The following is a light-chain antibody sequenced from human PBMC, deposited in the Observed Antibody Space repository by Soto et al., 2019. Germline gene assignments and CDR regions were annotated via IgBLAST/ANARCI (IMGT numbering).Light chain of an antibody. V-gene: IGLV2-14*01. CDR2: EVR. CDR3: SSYTSTTTLGV. CDR1: SSDVGGYKY. J-gene: IGLJ1*01. Sequence: QSVLTQPASVSGSPGQSITISCTGTSSDVGGYKYVSWYQQHPGKAPKLMIYEVRNRPSGVSSRFSGSKSGNTASLTISGLQAEDEADYYCSSYTSTTTLGVFGTGTQVTVL.